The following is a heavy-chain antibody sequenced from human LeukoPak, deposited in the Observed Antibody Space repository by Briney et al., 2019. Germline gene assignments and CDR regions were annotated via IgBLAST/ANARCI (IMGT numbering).Heavy chain of an antibody. CDR1: GFTFSSYS. CDR3: ARDYEVVVPAAIPSGYPSSHGYFQH. CDR2: ISSSSTYT. Sequence: GGSLRLSCAASGFTFSSYSMNWIRQAPGKGLEWVSYISSSSTYTYYADSVKGRFTISRDNAKNSLDLQMNSLRAEDTAVYYCARDYEVVVPAAIPSGYPSSHGYFQHWGQGTLVTVSS. D-gene: IGHD2-2*02. J-gene: IGHJ1*01. V-gene: IGHV3-21*01.